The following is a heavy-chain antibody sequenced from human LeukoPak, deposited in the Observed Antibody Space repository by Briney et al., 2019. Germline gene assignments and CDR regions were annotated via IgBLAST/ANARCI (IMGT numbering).Heavy chain of an antibody. D-gene: IGHD2-2*01. V-gene: IGHV3-73*01. J-gene: IGHJ4*02. CDR1: GFTFSGSA. CDR2: IRSKANSYAT. Sequence: GGSLKLSCAASGFTFSGSAMHWVRQASGKGLEWVGRIRSKANSYATAYAASVKGRFTISRDDSKNTAYLQMNSLKTEDTAVYYCTRYCSSISCLYGFDYWGQGTLVTVSS. CDR3: TRYCSSISCLYGFDY.